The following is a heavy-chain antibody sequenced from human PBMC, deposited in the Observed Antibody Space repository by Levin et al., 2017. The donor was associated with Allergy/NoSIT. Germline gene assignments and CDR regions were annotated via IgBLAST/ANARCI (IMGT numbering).Heavy chain of an antibody. CDR1: GGSISSGGYY. Sequence: SQTLSLTCTVSGGSISSGGYYWSWIRQHPGKGLEWIGYIYYSGSTYYNPSLKSRVTISVDTSKNQFSLKLSSVTAADTAVYYCARETRATIPLGWYFDLWGRGTLVTVSS. D-gene: IGHD5-12*01. CDR2: IYYSGST. CDR3: ARETRATIPLGWYFDL. V-gene: IGHV4-31*03. J-gene: IGHJ2*01.